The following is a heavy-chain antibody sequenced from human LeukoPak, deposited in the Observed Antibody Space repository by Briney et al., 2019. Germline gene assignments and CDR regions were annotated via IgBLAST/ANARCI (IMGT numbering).Heavy chain of an antibody. V-gene: IGHV4-39*07. CDR1: GGSISSNSYY. D-gene: IGHD1-26*01. Sequence: ASETLSLTCTVSGGSISSNSYYWGWIRQPPGKGLKWIGSIYYSGSTYYNPSLKSRVTISVDTSKNQFSLKLSSVTAADTAVYYCAREAVSGTIVGTTYLDLWGQGTTVTVSS. CDR2: IYYSGST. J-gene: IGHJ3*01. CDR3: AREAVSGTIVGTTYLDL.